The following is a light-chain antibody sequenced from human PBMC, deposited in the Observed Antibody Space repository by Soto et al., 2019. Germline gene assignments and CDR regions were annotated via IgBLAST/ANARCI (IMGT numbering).Light chain of an antibody. J-gene: IGKJ3*01. V-gene: IGKV3-20*01. CDR3: QQYGSSPLT. CDR1: QSVTAGY. CDR2: ETS. Sequence: EIVLTQSPGTLSLSPGERATLSCRASQSVTAGYFAWYQQKPGQAPRLLIYETSSRTTGIPDRFSGSGSGTDFTLTISRLEPEDFAVYYCQQYGSSPLTFGPGTKVDIK.